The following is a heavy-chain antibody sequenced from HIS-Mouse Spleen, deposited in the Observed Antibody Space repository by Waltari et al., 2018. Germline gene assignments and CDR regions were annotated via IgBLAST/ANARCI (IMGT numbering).Heavy chain of an antibody. V-gene: IGHV4-39*07. CDR1: GGPISSSSYY. Sequence: QLQLQESGPGLVKPSETLSLTCTFPGGPISSSSYYLGWIRQPPGKGLEWIGSIYYSGSTYYNPSLKSRVTISVDTSKNQFSLKLSSVTAADTAVYYCAREIPYSSSWYDWYFDLWGRGTLVTVSS. CDR2: IYYSGST. D-gene: IGHD6-13*01. CDR3: AREIPYSSSWYDWYFDL. J-gene: IGHJ2*01.